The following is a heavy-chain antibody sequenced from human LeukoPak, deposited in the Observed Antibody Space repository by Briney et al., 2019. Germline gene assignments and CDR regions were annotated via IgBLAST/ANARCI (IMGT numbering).Heavy chain of an antibody. CDR1: GYTFTSYG. D-gene: IGHD3-10*01. Sequence: ASVKVSCKASGYTFTSYGISWVRQAPGQGLEWMGWISAYNGNTNYAQKLQGRVTMTTDTSTSTAYMELRSLRSDDTAVYYCARAIWFGELLLATFDAFDIWGQGTMVTVSS. CDR3: ARAIWFGELLLATFDAFDI. CDR2: ISAYNGNT. J-gene: IGHJ3*02. V-gene: IGHV1-18*01.